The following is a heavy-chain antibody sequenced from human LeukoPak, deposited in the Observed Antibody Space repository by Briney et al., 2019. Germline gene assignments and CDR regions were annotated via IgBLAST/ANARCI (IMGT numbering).Heavy chain of an antibody. CDR1: GGTGSIYT. CDR3: ASGPDCSGGSCYSRSYYYMDV. V-gene: IGHV1-69*16. CDR2: IIPIIGTA. Sequence: GSSVTVSLKGSGGTGSIYTISWDWQGPGQGLEWMGRIIPIIGTANYAQKFQGRVTITTDESTSKAYRELISLRSQDTAVYYCASGPDCSGGSCYSRSYYYMDVWGKGATLTVCS. D-gene: IGHD2-15*01. J-gene: IGHJ6*03.